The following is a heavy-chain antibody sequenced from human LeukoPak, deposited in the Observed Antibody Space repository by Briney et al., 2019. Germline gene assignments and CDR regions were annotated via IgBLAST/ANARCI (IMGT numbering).Heavy chain of an antibody. Sequence: PSETLSLTCAVYGGSFSGYYWSWIRQPPGKGLEWIGEINHSGSTNYNPSLKSRVTISVDTSKNQFSLKLSSVTAADTAVYYCARRITRVRGVIHNWFDPWGQGTLVTVSS. D-gene: IGHD3-10*01. J-gene: IGHJ5*02. CDR2: INHSGST. CDR3: ARRITRVRGVIHNWFDP. CDR1: GGSFSGYY. V-gene: IGHV4-34*01.